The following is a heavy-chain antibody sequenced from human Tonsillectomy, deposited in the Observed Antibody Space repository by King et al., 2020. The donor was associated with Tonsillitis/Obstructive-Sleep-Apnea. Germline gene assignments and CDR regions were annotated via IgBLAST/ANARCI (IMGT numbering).Heavy chain of an antibody. CDR3: ARDPAGDYGAY. V-gene: IGHV3-11*05. CDR1: GFTFSDYY. J-gene: IGHJ4*02. D-gene: IGHD4-17*01. Sequence: VQLVESGGGLVKPGGSLRLSCAASGFTFSDYYMSWIRQAPGKGLEWISYISSGGSYTNHADSVKGRFTISRDNAKKSLYLQMNSLRAEDTAVYYCARDPAGDYGAYWGQGTLVTVSS. CDR2: ISSGGSYT.